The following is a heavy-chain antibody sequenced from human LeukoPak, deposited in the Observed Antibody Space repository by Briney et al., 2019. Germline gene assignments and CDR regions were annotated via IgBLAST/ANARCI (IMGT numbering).Heavy chain of an antibody. CDR1: GYSFTSYW. CDR2: IYPGDSDT. D-gene: IGHD5-18*01. J-gene: IGHJ6*03. V-gene: IGHV5-51*01. CDR3: ARLVVDTAMVTGQYYYMDV. Sequence: GESLKISCKGSGYSFTSYWIGWVRQMPGKGLEWMGIIYPGDSDTRYSPSFQGQVTISADKSISTAYLQWSSLKASDTAMYYCARLVVDTAMVTGQYYYMDVWGKGTTVTVSS.